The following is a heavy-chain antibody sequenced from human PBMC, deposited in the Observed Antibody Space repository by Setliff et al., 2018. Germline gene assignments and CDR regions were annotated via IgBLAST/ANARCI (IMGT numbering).Heavy chain of an antibody. V-gene: IGHV4-61*09. D-gene: IGHD3-3*01. Sequence: SETLSLTCTVSGGSISSGSNYWSWIRQPAGRGLEWIGHIDPSGNTNYHPSLKSRVTISGDTSKNQFSLKLTSVTAADTAVYYCASGGAGFFTSGRWGQGTLVTVSS. J-gene: IGHJ4*02. CDR1: GGSISSGSNY. CDR3: ASGGAGFFTSGR. CDR2: IDPSGNT.